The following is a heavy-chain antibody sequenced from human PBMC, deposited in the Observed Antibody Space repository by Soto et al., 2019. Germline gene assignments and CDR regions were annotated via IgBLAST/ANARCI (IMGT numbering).Heavy chain of an antibody. J-gene: IGHJ6*02. CDR3: ARHVALFSSRWYLSRDYGMDV. CDR1: GYSFTSYW. D-gene: IGHD6-13*01. CDR2: IDPGDSDT. Sequence: GESLKISCQGSGYSFTSYWIGWVRQMPGKGLEWMGIIDPGDSDTRYSPSFQGQVTISADKSISTAYLQWSSLTASDTAMYYCARHVALFSSRWYLSRDYGMDVWGPGTSVTVSS. V-gene: IGHV5-51*01.